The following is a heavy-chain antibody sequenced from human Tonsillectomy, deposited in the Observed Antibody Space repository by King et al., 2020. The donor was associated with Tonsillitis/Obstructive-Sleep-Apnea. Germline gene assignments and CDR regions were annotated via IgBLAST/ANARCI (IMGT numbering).Heavy chain of an antibody. D-gene: IGHD1-14*01. V-gene: IGHV3-48*03. Sequence: VQLVESGGGLVQPGGSLRLSCAASGFTFSSYEMNWVRQAPGKGLEWVSYMSSSGSTIYYADSVKGRFTISRDNAKNALYLQMNSLRAEDTAVYYCARDRYNAFYIWGQGTMVTVSS. J-gene: IGHJ3*02. CDR1: GFTFSSYE. CDR2: MSSSGSTI. CDR3: ARDRYNAFYI.